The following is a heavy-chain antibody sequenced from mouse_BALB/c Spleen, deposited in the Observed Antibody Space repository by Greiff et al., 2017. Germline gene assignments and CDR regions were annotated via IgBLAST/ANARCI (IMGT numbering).Heavy chain of an antibody. CDR3: ARGGMVTTGRLDY. V-gene: IGHV2-2*02. CDR1: GFSLTSYG. D-gene: IGHD2-2*01. CDR2: IWSGGST. J-gene: IGHJ4*01. Sequence: VKVVESGPGLVQPSQSLSITCTVFGFSLTSYGVHWVRQSPGKGLEWLGVIWSGGSTDYNAAFISRLSISKDNSKSQVFFKMNSLQANDTAIYYCARGGMVTTGRLDYWGQGTSVTVSS.